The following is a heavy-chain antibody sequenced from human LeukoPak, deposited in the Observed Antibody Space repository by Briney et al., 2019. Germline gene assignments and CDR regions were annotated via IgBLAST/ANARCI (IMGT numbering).Heavy chain of an antibody. CDR1: GYSFTNYW. V-gene: IGHV5-51*01. CDR2: IYPGDSDT. CDR3: ARRGVTYNWFDP. J-gene: IGHJ5*02. Sequence: GESLKISCKGSGYSFTNYWIAWVRQMPGKGLEWMGIIYPGDSDTRYNPSFQGQVTISADKSISTAYLQWSSLKASDTAMYCCARRGVTYNWFDPWGQGTLVIVSS. D-gene: IGHD2-21*02.